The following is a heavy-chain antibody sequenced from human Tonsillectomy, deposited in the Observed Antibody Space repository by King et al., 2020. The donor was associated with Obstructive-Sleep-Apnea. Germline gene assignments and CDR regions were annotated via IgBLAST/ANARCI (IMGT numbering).Heavy chain of an antibody. Sequence: QLQESGPGLVKPSETLSLTCTVSGDSISSSSYYWGWIRQPPRKGLEWIGSFYYSGSTYYNPSLRSRVTISIDTSKNQFSLKLSSVTAADTAVYYCARDRSGYSYGYLVYWGQGTLVTVSS. CDR1: GDSISSSSYY. V-gene: IGHV4-39*07. CDR2: FYYSGST. CDR3: ARDRSGYSYGYLVY. D-gene: IGHD5-18*01. J-gene: IGHJ4*02.